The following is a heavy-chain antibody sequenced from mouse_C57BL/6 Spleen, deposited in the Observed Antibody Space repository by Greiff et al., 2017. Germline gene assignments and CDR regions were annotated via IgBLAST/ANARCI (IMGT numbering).Heavy chain of an antibody. CDR2: ISPGDGDT. CDR1: GYAFSSSW. V-gene: IGHV1-80*01. CDR3: ARSDYYGSRYAMDY. Sequence: VQLQQSGAELVKPGASVKISCKASGYAFSSSWMNWVKQRPGTGLEWIGQISPGDGDTNYNGKFTGKGTLTADKSSSTAYMQLSSLTSEDSAVYFCARSDYYGSRYAMDYWGQGTSVTVSS. J-gene: IGHJ4*01. D-gene: IGHD1-1*01.